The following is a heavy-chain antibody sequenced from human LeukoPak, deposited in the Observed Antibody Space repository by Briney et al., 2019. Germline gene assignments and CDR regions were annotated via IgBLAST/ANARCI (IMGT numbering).Heavy chain of an antibody. CDR2: INLDGTEE. V-gene: IGHV3-7*01. CDR1: GFDFRTYW. Sequence: PGGSLRLSCAASGFDFRTYWTTWVRQAPGKGLEWVANINLDGTEEHYVDSSLKGRFTISRDNAKNSLYLQMTSLRVEDTAVYYCASGRHDFLHWGQGTLVTVSS. J-gene: IGHJ4*02. CDR3: ASGRHDFLH. D-gene: IGHD3/OR15-3a*01.